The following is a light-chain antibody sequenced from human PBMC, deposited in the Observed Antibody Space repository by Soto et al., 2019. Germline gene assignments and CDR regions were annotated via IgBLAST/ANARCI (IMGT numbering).Light chain of an antibody. CDR3: CSYAGSSTSLV. V-gene: IGLV2-23*02. CDR1: SSDVGSYNL. J-gene: IGLJ2*01. Sequence: QSALTQPASVSGSPGQSITISCTGTSSDVGSYNLVSWYQQHPGKAPKLMIYEVSTRPSGVSNRFSGSKSGNTASLTISGLQAEDEADYYCCSYAGSSTSLVFGGGTKLTVL. CDR2: EVS.